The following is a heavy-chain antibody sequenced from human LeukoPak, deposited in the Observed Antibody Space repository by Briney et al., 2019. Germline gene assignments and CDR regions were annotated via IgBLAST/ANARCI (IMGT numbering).Heavy chain of an antibody. Sequence: SETLSLTCTVSGGSINSYYWSWIRQPPGKGLEWIGYIYYSGTTNYNPSLKSRVTISVDTSKNQFSLKLIPVTAADTAVYFCARGRGGGGSSNNWFDPWGRGTLVIVSS. CDR2: IYYSGTT. V-gene: IGHV4-59*12. CDR3: ARGRGGGGSSNNWFDP. D-gene: IGHD2-15*01. J-gene: IGHJ5*02. CDR1: GGSINSYY.